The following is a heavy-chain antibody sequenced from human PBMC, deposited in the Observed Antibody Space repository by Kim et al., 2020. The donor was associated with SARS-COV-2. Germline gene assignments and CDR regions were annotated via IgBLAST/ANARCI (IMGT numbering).Heavy chain of an antibody. CDR1: GFTFNNYA. CDR3: AKDSLKYSNRWYPNWFDP. CDR2: ITGRGDST. D-gene: IGHD6-19*01. V-gene: IGHV3-23*01. Sequence: GGSLRLSCAASGFTFNNYAMSWVRQAPGKGLEWVSGITGRGDSTYYADSVKGRFTISRDNSKNTLYLQMNSLRAEDTAVYYCAKDSLKYSNRWYPNWFDPWGQGTLVTVSS. J-gene: IGHJ5*02.